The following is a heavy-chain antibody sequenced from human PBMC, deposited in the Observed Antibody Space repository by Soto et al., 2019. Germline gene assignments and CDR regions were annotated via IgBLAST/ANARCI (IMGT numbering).Heavy chain of an antibody. CDR1: GFTFSSYW. D-gene: IGHD1-7*01. Sequence: EVQLVESGGGLVQPGGSVRLSCAASGFTFSSYWMHWVRQAPGKGLMWGSRIHNDGSTTRYADSVKGRFTISRDNAKNTLYLQMSSLRVEDTAVYYCARDNWNSYWGQGTLVTVSS. J-gene: IGHJ4*01. V-gene: IGHV3-74*01. CDR3: ARDNWNSY. CDR2: IHNDGSTT.